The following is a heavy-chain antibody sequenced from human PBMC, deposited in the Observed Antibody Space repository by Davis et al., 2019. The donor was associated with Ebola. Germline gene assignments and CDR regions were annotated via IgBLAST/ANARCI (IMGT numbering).Heavy chain of an antibody. Sequence: KVSCKDSGNSFASHWIGWVRQMPGKGLEWMGIIYTGDSDTRYSPSFRSQVTISADKSTRTAYLQWGRLKASDTAMYYCASLRRTITGMDDGFDVWGQGTMVTVSS. D-gene: IGHD1-20*01. J-gene: IGHJ3*01. CDR2: IYTGDSDT. CDR3: ASLRRTITGMDDGFDV. CDR1: GNSFASHW. V-gene: IGHV5-51*01.